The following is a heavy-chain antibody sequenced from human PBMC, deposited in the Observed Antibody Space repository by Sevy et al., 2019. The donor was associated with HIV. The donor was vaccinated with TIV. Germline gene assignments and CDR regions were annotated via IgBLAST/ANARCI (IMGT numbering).Heavy chain of an antibody. Sequence: ASVKVSCKASGYTFTSYDINWVRQATGQGLEWMGWMNPNSGNTGYAQKFQGRVTMTRNTSISTAYMELSSLRSEDTAVYYCASGSYFWSGYYTGWFDPWGQGTLVTVSS. J-gene: IGHJ5*02. V-gene: IGHV1-8*01. CDR3: ASGSYFWSGYYTGWFDP. CDR2: MNPNSGNT. CDR1: GYTFTSYD. D-gene: IGHD3-3*01.